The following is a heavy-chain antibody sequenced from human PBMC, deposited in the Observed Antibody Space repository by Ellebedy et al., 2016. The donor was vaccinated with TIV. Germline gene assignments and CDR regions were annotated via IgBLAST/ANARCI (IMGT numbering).Heavy chain of an antibody. CDR1: GFPFSDFY. Sequence: GESLKISXAASGFPFSDFYMTWIRQAPGKGLEWVSAITTGGGSTNYANSVKGRFTISRDISQNTVYLQMNSLRAEDTAVYYCARDGGGVGLRFPYWGQGTLVTVSS. CDR2: ITTGGGST. J-gene: IGHJ4*02. V-gene: IGHV3-11*05. CDR3: ARDGGGVGLRFPY. D-gene: IGHD5-12*01.